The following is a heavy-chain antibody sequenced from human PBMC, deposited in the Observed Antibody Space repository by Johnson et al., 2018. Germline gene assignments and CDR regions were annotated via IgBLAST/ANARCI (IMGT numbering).Heavy chain of an antibody. CDR3: ARLGTGATTDAFDI. V-gene: IGHV3-7*01. CDR1: GFTFSSYW. Sequence: VQLVESGGGLVQPGGSLRLSCAASGFTFSSYWMSWVRQAPGKGLEWVANIKQDGSEKYYVDSVKGRFTISRDNAKNSLYLQMNSLRAGDTAVYYCARLGTGATTDAFDIWGQGTMVTVSS. J-gene: IGHJ3*02. CDR2: IKQDGSEK. D-gene: IGHD1-26*01.